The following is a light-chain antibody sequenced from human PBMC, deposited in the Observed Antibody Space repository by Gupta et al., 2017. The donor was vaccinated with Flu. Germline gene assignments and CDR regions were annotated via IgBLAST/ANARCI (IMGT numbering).Light chain of an antibody. J-gene: IGLJ2*01. Sequence: QRVTISCSGSTSDIGSNTVHWFQHPPGTPPKLLIFDNDQRPAGVPDRFSGSKSGTAASLAISGLQAEDEADYYCASGDDNRNGIFGGGTKLTVL. V-gene: IGLV1-44*01. CDR3: ASGDDNRNGI. CDR2: DND. CDR1: TSDIGSNT.